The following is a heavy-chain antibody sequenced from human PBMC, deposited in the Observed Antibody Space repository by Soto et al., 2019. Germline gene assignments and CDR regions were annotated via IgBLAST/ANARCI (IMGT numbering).Heavy chain of an antibody. Sequence: SETLSLTCPFSGFSISSYYWSCIRQPPGKGLEWIGYIYYSGSTNYNPSLKSRVTISVDTSKNQFSLKLSSVTAADTAVYYCARHLLLYYYDSSGYYLRDAFDIWGQGTMVTVSS. V-gene: IGHV4-59*08. CDR2: IYYSGST. D-gene: IGHD3-22*01. CDR1: GFSISSYY. J-gene: IGHJ3*02. CDR3: ARHLLLYYYDSSGYYLRDAFDI.